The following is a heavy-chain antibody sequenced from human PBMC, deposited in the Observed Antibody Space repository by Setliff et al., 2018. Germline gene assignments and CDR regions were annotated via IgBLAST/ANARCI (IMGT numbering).Heavy chain of an antibody. J-gene: IGHJ6*03. Sequence: SETLSLTCSVYGESFSNNYWSWIRQPPGKGLEWIGESSHSGSTSYSLSLKSRLTMSADTSKNQFSLQLTSVTAADTAVYYCARVPKIWVKGNYYSYYMDVWGQGTTVTSP. D-gene: IGHD3-10*01. V-gene: IGHV4-34*01. CDR3: ARVPKIWVKGNYYSYYMDV. CDR2: SSHSGST. CDR1: GESFSNNY.